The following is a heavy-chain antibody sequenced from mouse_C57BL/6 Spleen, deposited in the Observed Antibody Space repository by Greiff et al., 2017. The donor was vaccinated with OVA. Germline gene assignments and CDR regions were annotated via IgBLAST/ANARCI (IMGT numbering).Heavy chain of an antibody. CDR3: ARYTVGFDY. Sequence: EVQLVESGGGLVQPGGSLSLSCAASGFTFTDYYMSWVRQPPGKALEWLGFIRNKANGYTTEYSASVKGRFTISRDNSQSILYLQMNALRAEDSATYYCARYTVGFDYWGQGTTLTVSS. J-gene: IGHJ2*01. CDR2: IRNKANGYTT. CDR1: GFTFTDYY. V-gene: IGHV7-3*01. D-gene: IGHD1-1*02.